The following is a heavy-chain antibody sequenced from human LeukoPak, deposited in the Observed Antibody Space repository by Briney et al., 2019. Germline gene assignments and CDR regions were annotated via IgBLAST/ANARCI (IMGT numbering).Heavy chain of an antibody. V-gene: IGHV4-59*01. CDR2: IYYSGST. J-gene: IGHJ4*02. Sequence: PSETLSLTCTVSGGSISSYYWSWIRQPPGKGLERIGYIYYSGSTNYNPSLKSRVTISVDTSKNQFSLKLSSVTAADTAVYYCARGDYGGSDYWGQGTLVTVSS. CDR3: ARGDYGGSDY. CDR1: GGSISSYY. D-gene: IGHD4-23*01.